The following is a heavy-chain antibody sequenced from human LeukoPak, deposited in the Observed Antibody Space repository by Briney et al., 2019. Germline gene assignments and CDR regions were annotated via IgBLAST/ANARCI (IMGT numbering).Heavy chain of an antibody. CDR1: GYTFSSYD. V-gene: IGHV1-46*01. CDR2: INPSGGST. J-gene: IGHJ5*02. D-gene: IGHD6-6*01. CDR3: ATGYSSSSLWFDP. Sequence: ASVKVSCKASGYTFSSYDINWVRQATGQGLEWMGIINPSGGSTSYAQKFQGRVTMTRDMSTSTVYMELSSLRSEDTAVYYCATGYSSSSLWFDPWGQGTLVTVSS.